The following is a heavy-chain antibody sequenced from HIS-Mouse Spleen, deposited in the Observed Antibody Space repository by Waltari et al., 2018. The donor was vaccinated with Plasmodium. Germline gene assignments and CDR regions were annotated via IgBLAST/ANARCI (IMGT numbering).Heavy chain of an antibody. Sequence: QLQLQESGPGLVKPSETRSLPCTVSGGSISSSSYYWGWIRQPPGKGLEWIGSIYYSGSTYYNPSLKSRVTISVDTSKNQFSLKLSSVTAADTAVYYCARRGGSYYYFDYWGQGTLVTVSS. V-gene: IGHV4-39*01. CDR3: ARRGGSYYYFDY. CDR2: IYYSGST. D-gene: IGHD1-26*01. J-gene: IGHJ4*02. CDR1: GGSISSSSYY.